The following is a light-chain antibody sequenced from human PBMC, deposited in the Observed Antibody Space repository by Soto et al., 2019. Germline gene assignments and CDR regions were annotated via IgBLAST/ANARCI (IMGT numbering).Light chain of an antibody. Sequence: DIQMTQSPSSLSAYVGDRVTITCQASQDISNYLNWYQQKPGKAPKLLIYDASNLETGVPSRFSGSGSGTDFTFTISSLQAEDIATYYCQQYDNLPYAFGQGTKLEIK. J-gene: IGKJ2*01. CDR2: DAS. CDR1: QDISNY. V-gene: IGKV1-33*01. CDR3: QQYDNLPYA.